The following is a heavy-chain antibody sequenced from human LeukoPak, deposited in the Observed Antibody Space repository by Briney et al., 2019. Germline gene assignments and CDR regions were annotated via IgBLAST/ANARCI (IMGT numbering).Heavy chain of an antibody. Sequence: SSETLSLTCTVSGGSISSYYWSWIRQPPGKGLEWIGYIYTSGSTNYNPSLKSRVTISVDTSKNQFSLKLSSVTAADTAVYYCARIYCSGGSCYYDYWGQGTLVTVSS. J-gene: IGHJ4*02. D-gene: IGHD2-15*01. CDR1: GGSISSYY. CDR2: IYTSGST. CDR3: ARIYCSGGSCYYDY. V-gene: IGHV4-4*09.